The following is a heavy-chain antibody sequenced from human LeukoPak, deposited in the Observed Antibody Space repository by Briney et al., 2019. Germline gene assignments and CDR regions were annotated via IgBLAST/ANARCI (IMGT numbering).Heavy chain of an antibody. CDR1: GFTFSSYS. Sequence: GGSLRLSCAASGFTFSSYSMNWVRQAPGKELEWVSYISGSSSTIHYADSVKGRFTISRDNAKNSLHLQMNSLRDEDTAVYYCARDPGNFDYWGQGTLVTVSS. D-gene: IGHD6-13*01. J-gene: IGHJ4*02. CDR2: ISGSSSTI. CDR3: ARDPGNFDY. V-gene: IGHV3-48*02.